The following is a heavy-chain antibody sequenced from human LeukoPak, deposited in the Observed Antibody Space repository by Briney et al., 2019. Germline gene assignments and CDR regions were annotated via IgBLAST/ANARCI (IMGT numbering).Heavy chain of an antibody. V-gene: IGHV4-39*01. D-gene: IGHD3-22*01. Sequence: SETLSLTCTVSGGSISSSNYYWGWIRQPPGKGLEWFGSIYYSGSTYYNPSLKSRVTISIDTSKNQFSLKLSSVTAADTAVYYCARHARYDSSGYFSPPFDYWGQGTLVTVSS. CDR1: GGSISSSNYY. CDR2: IYYSGST. J-gene: IGHJ4*02. CDR3: ARHARYDSSGYFSPPFDY.